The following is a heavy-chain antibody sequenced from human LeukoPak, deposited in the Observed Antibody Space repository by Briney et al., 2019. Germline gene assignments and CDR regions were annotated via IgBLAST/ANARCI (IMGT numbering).Heavy chain of an antibody. J-gene: IGHJ4*02. CDR3: ASLGYCSSTSCYRGIFDY. V-gene: IGHV4-59*01. Sequence: PSETLSLTCTVSGGSISSYYWSWLRQPPGKGLEWVGYIYYSGSTNYNPSLKSRVTISVDTSKNQFSLKLSSVTAADTAVYYCASLGYCSSTSCYRGIFDYWGQGTLVTVSS. CDR1: GGSISSYY. D-gene: IGHD2-2*01. CDR2: IYYSGST.